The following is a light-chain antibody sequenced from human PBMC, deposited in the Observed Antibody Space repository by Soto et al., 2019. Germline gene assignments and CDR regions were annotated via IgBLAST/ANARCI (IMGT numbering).Light chain of an antibody. CDR1: HSVSSSY. V-gene: IGKV3-20*01. CDR3: QQYGSSPPYT. J-gene: IGKJ3*01. CDR2: GAS. Sequence: EIVLTQSPGTLSLYPGDRATLSCRASHSVSSSYLAWYQQKPGQAPRLLIYGASSRATGIPDRFSGSGSGTDFTLTISRLEPEDFAVYYCQQYGSSPPYTFGPGTKVDIK.